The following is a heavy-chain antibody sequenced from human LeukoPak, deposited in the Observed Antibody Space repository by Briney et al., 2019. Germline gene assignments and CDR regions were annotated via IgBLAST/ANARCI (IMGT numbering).Heavy chain of an antibody. CDR3: ARDRNEINYYDEGPFDY. D-gene: IGHD3-22*01. CDR2: INPNSGGT. Sequence: GASVKVSCKASGYTFTGYYMHWVRQAPGQGLEWMGWINPNSGGTNYAQKFQGRVTMTRDTSISTAYMELSRLRSDDTAVYYCARDRNEINYYDEGPFDYWGQGTLVTVSS. CDR1: GYTFTGYY. J-gene: IGHJ4*02. V-gene: IGHV1-2*02.